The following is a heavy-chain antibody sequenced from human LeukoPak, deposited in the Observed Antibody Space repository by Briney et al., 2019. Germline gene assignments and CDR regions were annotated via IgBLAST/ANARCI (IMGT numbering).Heavy chain of an antibody. V-gene: IGHV1-2*06. CDR1: GYTFTGYY. J-gene: IGHJ3*02. D-gene: IGHD3-22*01. CDR2: INPNSGGT. CDR3: ARAMTYDSSGWGLRFDDAFDI. Sequence: ASVKVSCKASGYTFTGYYMHWVRQAPGQGLEWMGRINPNSGGTNYAQKFQGRVTMTRDTSTSTVYMELSSLRSEDTAVYHCARAMTYDSSGWGLRFDDAFDIWGQGTMVTVSS.